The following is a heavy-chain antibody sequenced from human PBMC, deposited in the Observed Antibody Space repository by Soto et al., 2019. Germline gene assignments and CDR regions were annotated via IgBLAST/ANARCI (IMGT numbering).Heavy chain of an antibody. Sequence: QVQLQESGPGLVKPSQTLSLTCTVSGGSISSGGYYWSWIRQHPGKGLEWIGYIYYSGSTYYNPSLKSRVTISVDTSNNQFYLKLSSVTAADTAVYYCAREYDSSGSLDYWGLGTLVTVSS. J-gene: IGHJ4*02. CDR1: GGSISSGGYY. CDR2: IYYSGST. V-gene: IGHV4-31*03. CDR3: AREYDSSGSLDY. D-gene: IGHD3-22*01.